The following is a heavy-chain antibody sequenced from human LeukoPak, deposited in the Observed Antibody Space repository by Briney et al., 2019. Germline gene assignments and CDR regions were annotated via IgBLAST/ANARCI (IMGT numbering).Heavy chain of an antibody. D-gene: IGHD2-21*02. CDR1: GGTFSSFA. Sequence: SVKVSCKTSGGTFSSFAISWVRQAPGQGLEWMGGIIPIFGTANYAQNFQGRVTITADKSTSTAYMELSSLRSEDTAVYYCARSSVVTAMVHLDYWGQGTLVTVSS. CDR2: IIPIFGTA. J-gene: IGHJ4*02. V-gene: IGHV1-69*06. CDR3: ARSSVVTAMVHLDY.